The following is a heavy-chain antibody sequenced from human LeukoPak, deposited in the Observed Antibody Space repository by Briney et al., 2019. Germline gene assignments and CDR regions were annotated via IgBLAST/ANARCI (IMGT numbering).Heavy chain of an antibody. V-gene: IGHV3-11*01. J-gene: IGHJ4*02. CDR2: ISSSGSTI. CDR3: ARDPGYSGYVPTNFDY. D-gene: IGHD5-12*01. Sequence: GGSLRLSCAASGFTFSDYYMSWIRQAPGKGLEWVSYISSSGSTIYYADSVKGRFTISRDNAKNSLYLQMNSLRAEDTAVYYCARDPGYSGYVPTNFDYWGQGTLVTVSS. CDR1: GFTFSDYY.